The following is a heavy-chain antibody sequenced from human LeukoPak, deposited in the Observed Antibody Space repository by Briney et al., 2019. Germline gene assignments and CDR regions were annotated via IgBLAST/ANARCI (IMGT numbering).Heavy chain of an antibody. J-gene: IGHJ4*02. CDR2: IYPGDSDT. CDR1: GYSLTSYW. D-gene: IGHD3-10*01. V-gene: IGHV5-51*01. Sequence: GESLKISCKGSGYSLTSYWIGWVRQMPGKGLEWMGIIYPGDSDTRYSPSFQGQVTISADKSISTAYLQWSSLKPSDTAMYYCARPASSGSYWRDFDYWGQGTLVTVSS. CDR3: ARPASSGSYWRDFDY.